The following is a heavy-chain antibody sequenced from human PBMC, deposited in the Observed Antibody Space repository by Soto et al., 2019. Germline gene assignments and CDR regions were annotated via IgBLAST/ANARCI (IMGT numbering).Heavy chain of an antibody. CDR2: ISYDGSNK. CDR3: TTTYYDFWSGYYTQYYFDY. CDR1: GVPFSSYG. D-gene: IGHD3-3*01. J-gene: IGHJ4*02. V-gene: IGHV3-30*03. Sequence: GGSLRLSCAASGVPFSSYGMHWVRQAPGKGLEWVAVISYDGSNKYYADSVKGRFTISRDNSKNTLYLQMNSLKTEDTAVYYCTTTYYDFWSGYYTQYYFDYWGQGTLVTVSS.